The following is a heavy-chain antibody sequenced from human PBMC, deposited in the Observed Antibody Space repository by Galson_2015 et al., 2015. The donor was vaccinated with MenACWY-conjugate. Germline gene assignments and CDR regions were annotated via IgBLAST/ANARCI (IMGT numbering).Heavy chain of an antibody. CDR1: GYSFTTSW. Sequence: QSGAEVKKPGESLKISCTGSGYSFTTSWIGWVRQMPGKGLEWMGIIYPGDSHTRYSPSFLSQVTISADKSISTAYLQWSSLKASDTATYFCAREGRGGIRLYYMDVWGKGTTVTVS. CDR3: AREGRGGIRLYYMDV. D-gene: IGHD3-16*01. V-gene: IGHV5-51*03. CDR2: IYPGDSHT. J-gene: IGHJ6*03.